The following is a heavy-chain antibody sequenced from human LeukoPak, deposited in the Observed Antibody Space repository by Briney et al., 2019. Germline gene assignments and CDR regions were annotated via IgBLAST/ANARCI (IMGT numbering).Heavy chain of an antibody. CDR3: AKDLAVAGTFYFDY. CDR2: ISGSGGST. D-gene: IGHD6-19*01. J-gene: IGHJ4*02. CDR1: GFTFSSYG. V-gene: IGHV3-23*01. Sequence: PGGSLRLSCAASGFTFSSYGMSWVRQAPGKGLEWVSAISGSGGSTYYADSVKGRFTISRDNSKNTLYLQMNSLRAEDTAVYYCAKDLAVAGTFYFDYWGQGTLVTVSS.